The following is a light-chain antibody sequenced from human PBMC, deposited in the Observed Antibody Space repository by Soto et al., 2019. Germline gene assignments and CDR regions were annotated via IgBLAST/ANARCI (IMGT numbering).Light chain of an antibody. CDR3: QQSYSTPPLT. Sequence: DIQMTQSPSSLSASEGDRVTITCRASQSISSYLNWYQQKPGKAPKLLIYAASSLQSGVPSRFSGSGSGTDFTLTISSLQPEDFATYYCQQSYSTPPLTFGQGTKVDIK. CDR1: QSISSY. V-gene: IGKV1-39*01. CDR2: AAS. J-gene: IGKJ1*01.